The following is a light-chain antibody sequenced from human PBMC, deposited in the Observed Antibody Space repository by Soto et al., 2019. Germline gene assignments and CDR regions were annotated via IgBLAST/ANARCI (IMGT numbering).Light chain of an antibody. Sequence: EIVVTQSPATLSVSPGERATLSCRASQSVNSNYLAWYQQHPGQPPRLLIYGISTRATGIPARFSGSGSGTEFSLTISSLQSEDFAVYYCQQYSKWPITFGQGTRLEIK. CDR2: GIS. J-gene: IGKJ5*01. V-gene: IGKV3-15*01. CDR1: QSVNSN. CDR3: QQYSKWPIT.